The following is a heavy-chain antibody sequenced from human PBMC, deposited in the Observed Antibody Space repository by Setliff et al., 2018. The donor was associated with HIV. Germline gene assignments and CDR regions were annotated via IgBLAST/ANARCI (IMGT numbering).Heavy chain of an antibody. CDR2: INHRGDT. CDR3: ARLTTTYYYDSSGYYSGGAFDI. J-gene: IGHJ3*02. Sequence: PSETLSLTCAVYGESFSGYYWAWIRQPPGKGLEWIGDINHRGDTKYNPSLRSRVTISVDTSKNQFSLELSSVTAADTAVFYCARLTTTYYYDSSGYYSGGAFDIWGQGTMVTVSS. D-gene: IGHD3-22*01. CDR1: GESFSGYY. V-gene: IGHV4-34*01.